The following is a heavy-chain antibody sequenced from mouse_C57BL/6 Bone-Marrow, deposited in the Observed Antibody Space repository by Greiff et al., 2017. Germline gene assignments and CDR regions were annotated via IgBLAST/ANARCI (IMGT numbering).Heavy chain of an antibody. D-gene: IGHD3-1*01. Sequence: QVQLKQSGAELMKPGASVKLSCKASGYTFTGYWIEWVKQRPGHGLEWIGEIFPGSGSTNYNEKFKGQDTITADTSSNTASMQLRSLTTEDSATYVYGTCFSFPFAYWGQGTLVTVSS. CDR3: GTCFSFPFAY. J-gene: IGHJ3*01. CDR1: GYTFTGYW. V-gene: IGHV1-9*01. CDR2: IFPGSGST.